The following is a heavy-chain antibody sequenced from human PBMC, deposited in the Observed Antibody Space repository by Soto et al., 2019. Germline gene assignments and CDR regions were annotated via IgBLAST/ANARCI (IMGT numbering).Heavy chain of an antibody. CDR1: GGTFSSYA. V-gene: IGHV1-69*01. D-gene: IGHD6-19*01. CDR3: ARDTGAGAATNMGWFDP. Sequence: QVQLVQSGAEVKKPGSSVKVSCKASGGTFSSYAIGWVRQAPGQGLEWMGGIIPIFGTANYAQKFQGRVTITADESTSTAYMELSSLRSEDTAVYYCARDTGAGAATNMGWFDPWGQGTLVTVSS. J-gene: IGHJ5*02. CDR2: IIPIFGTA.